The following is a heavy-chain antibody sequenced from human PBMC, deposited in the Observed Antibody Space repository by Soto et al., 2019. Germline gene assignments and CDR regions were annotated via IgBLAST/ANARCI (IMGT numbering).Heavy chain of an antibody. CDR3: ARDPYGDYVDENDY. CDR1: GFTFSSYS. V-gene: IGHV3-21*01. D-gene: IGHD4-17*01. Sequence: EVQLVESGGGLVKPGGSLRLSCAASGFTFSSYSMNWVCQAPGKGLEWVSSISSSSSYIYYADSVKGRVTISRDNAKNSLYLQMNSLRAEDTAVYYCARDPYGDYVDENDYWGQGTLVTVSS. CDR2: ISSSSSYI. J-gene: IGHJ4*02.